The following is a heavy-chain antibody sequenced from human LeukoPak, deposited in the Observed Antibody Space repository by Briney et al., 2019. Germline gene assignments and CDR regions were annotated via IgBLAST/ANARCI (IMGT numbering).Heavy chain of an antibody. J-gene: IGHJ4*02. CDR2: IFYSGST. CDR3: AGDLGALIAHYFDY. CDR1: GGSVSSGSYY. D-gene: IGHD3-10*01. Sequence: SETLSLTCTVSGGSVSSGSYYWSWIRQPPGKGLEWIGYIFYSGSTNYNPSLKSRVTISVDTSKNQFSLKLSSVTAADTAVYYCAGDLGALIAHYFDYWGQGTLVTVSS. V-gene: IGHV4-61*01.